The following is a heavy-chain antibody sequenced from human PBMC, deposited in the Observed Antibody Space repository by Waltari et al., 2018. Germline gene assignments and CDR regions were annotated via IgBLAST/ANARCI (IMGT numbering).Heavy chain of an antibody. V-gene: IGHV4-39*02. CDR3: ARELAAGGATGY. J-gene: IGHJ4*02. D-gene: IGHD1-26*01. CDR1: GGSVSTGPNY. CDR2: IYYTGNA. Sequence: QLQLQESGPGLVKPSETLSLTCTVSGGSVSTGPNYWGWTRQPPGKGLEWIGTIYYTGNAYYNPSLKSRTTMSVDTSRNQFSLKLTSVTAADTAVYYCARELAAGGATGYWGQGTLVTVSS.